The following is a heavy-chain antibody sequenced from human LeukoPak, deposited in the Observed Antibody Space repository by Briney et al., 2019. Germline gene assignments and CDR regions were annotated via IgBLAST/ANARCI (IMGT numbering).Heavy chain of an antibody. CDR2: IIPIFGTA. Sequence: GSSVKVSCKASGGTFSSYAISWVRQAPGQGLEWMGGIIPIFGTANYAQKFQGRVTITADKSTSTAYMELSSLRSEDTAVYYCASLKEGFWSGYRYNWFDPWGQGTLVTVSS. CDR3: ASLKEGFWSGYRYNWFDP. CDR1: GGTFSSYA. V-gene: IGHV1-69*06. D-gene: IGHD3-3*01. J-gene: IGHJ5*02.